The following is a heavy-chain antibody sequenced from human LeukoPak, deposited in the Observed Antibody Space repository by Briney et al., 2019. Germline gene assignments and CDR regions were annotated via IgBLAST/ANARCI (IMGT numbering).Heavy chain of an antibody. V-gene: IGHV4-59*01. CDR2: TYYSGTT. J-gene: IGHJ4*02. D-gene: IGHD3-16*01. CDR3: ARVSTLTGGDYYFDY. Sequence: SETLSLTCTVSGGSISNYYWSWIRQSPGKGLEWIGYTYYSGTTNYNPSLKSRVTISVDRSKKHFSLKLSSVTAADTAVYYCARVSTLTGGDYYFDYWGQGTLVTVSS. CDR1: GGSISNYY.